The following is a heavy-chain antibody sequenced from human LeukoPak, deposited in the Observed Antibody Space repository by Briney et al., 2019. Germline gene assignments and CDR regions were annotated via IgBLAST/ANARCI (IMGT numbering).Heavy chain of an antibody. D-gene: IGHD3-3*01. J-gene: IGHJ3*02. CDR3: ARDPGVLRFLEWSDAFDI. CDR1: GFTFGSYA. Sequence: GGSLRLSCAASGFTFGSYAMHWVRQAPGKGLEWVAVISYDGSNKYYADSVKGRFTISRDNSKNTLNLQMNSLRAEDTAVYYCARDPGVLRFLEWSDAFDIWGQGTMVTVSS. CDR2: ISYDGSNK. V-gene: IGHV3-30-3*01.